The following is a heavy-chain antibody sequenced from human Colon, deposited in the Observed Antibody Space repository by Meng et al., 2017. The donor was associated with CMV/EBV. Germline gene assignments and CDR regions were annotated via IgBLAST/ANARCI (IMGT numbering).Heavy chain of an antibody. Sequence: GGSLRLSCAASGFTFSSYSMNWVRQAPGKGLEWVSSISSSSSYIYYADSVKGRFTISRDNAKNSLYLQMNSLRAEDTAVYYCAREWERFLEWLDPYYYYGMDAWGQG. CDR1: GFTFSSYS. J-gene: IGHJ6*02. D-gene: IGHD3-3*01. CDR2: ISSSSSYI. CDR3: AREWERFLEWLDPYYYYGMDA. V-gene: IGHV3-21*01.